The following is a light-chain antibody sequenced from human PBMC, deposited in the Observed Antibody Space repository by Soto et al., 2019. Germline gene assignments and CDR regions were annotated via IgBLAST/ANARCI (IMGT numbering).Light chain of an antibody. CDR2: GAS. CDR3: QQRTRWPMT. CDR1: QSVSSN. Sequence: EIAMMQSPATLSVSPGERVTLSCRASQSVSSNLAWYQQKPGQSPRLLIYGASTRATGIPARFSGSGSGTDYTLTISSLEPEDFAFYYCQQRTRWPMTFGQGTRLEIK. J-gene: IGKJ5*01. V-gene: IGKV3-15*01.